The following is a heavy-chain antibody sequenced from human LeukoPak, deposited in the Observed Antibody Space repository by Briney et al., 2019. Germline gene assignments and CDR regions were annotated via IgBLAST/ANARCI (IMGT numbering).Heavy chain of an antibody. CDR2: IYHSGST. V-gene: IGHV4-30-2*01. CDR1: GGSISSGGYS. Sequence: SETLSLTCAVSGGSISSGGYSWSWIRQPPGKGLEWIGYIYHSGSTYYNPSLKSRVTISVDRSKNQFSLKLSSVTAADTAVYYCARGDYGDYDFDYWGQGTLVTVSS. CDR3: ARGDYGDYDFDY. D-gene: IGHD4-17*01. J-gene: IGHJ4*02.